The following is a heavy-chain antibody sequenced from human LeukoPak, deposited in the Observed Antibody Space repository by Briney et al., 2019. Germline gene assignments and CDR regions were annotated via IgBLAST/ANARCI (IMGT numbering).Heavy chain of an antibody. CDR2: INKDGXXK. D-gene: IGHD1-1*01. CDR1: GFTFSSYW. Sequence: SGGSLRLSCAASGFTFSSYWMSWVRQAPGKGXXXXXXINKDGXXKXXXXXXXGXFXISRDNAKNSLSLQMNSLRAEDTAVYYCARGKTTSGMSAGYWGQGTLVTVSP. CDR3: ARGKTTSGMSAGY. J-gene: IGHJ4*02. V-gene: IGHV3-7*01.